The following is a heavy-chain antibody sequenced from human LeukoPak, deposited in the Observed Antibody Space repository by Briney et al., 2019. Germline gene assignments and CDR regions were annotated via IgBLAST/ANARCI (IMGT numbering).Heavy chain of an antibody. CDR2: ISGRGGRT. J-gene: IGHJ4*02. V-gene: IGHV3-23*01. D-gene: IGHD3-10*01. Sequence: PGGSLRLPCAASGFTFSSYGMTWVRQAPGKGLEWVSAISGRGGRTYYADSVKGRFTISRDISKNTLYLQMNSLRADDTAIYYCARAEDDSGTYSVGYFDFWGQGTLVTVSS. CDR3: ARAEDDSGTYSVGYFDF. CDR1: GFTFSSYG.